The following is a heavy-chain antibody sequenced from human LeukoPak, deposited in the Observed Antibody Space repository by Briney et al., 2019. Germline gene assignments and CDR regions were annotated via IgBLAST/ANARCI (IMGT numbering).Heavy chain of an antibody. V-gene: IGHV3-74*01. CDR1: GFTFSNYW. D-gene: IGHD2-15*01. CDR3: ARDDVDCSGGSCYFDD. J-gene: IGHJ4*02. CDR2: INSDGSST. Sequence: PGGSLRLSCVVSGFTFSNYWMHWVRQAPGKGLVWVSRINSDGSSTSYADSVKGRFTISRDNAKNTLYLQMNSLRAEDTAVYYCARDDVDCSGGSCYFDDWGQGTLVTASS.